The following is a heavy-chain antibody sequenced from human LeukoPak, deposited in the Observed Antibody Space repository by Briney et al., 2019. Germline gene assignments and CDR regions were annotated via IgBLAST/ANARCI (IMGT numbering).Heavy chain of an antibody. D-gene: IGHD3-16*01. J-gene: IGHJ6*03. CDR3: ASEQGWGRSGSLGGLFASYYTYYYMDV. Sequence: GASVKVSCKASGYTFTMYYIHWVRQAPGQGLEWMGMINPSDGATTYAQRFQGRVTMTRDMSTTTVYMDLRSLRSEDTAVYFCASEQGWGRSGSLGGLFASYYTYYYMDVWGRGTTVTVSS. V-gene: IGHV1-46*01. CDR2: INPSDGAT. CDR1: GYTFTMYY.